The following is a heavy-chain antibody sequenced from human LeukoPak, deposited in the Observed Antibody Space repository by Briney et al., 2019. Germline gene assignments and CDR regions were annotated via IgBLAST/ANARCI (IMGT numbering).Heavy chain of an antibody. D-gene: IGHD3-22*01. V-gene: IGHV1-18*01. CDR3: ARDINGYYYDSHGYYPTDL. Sequence: ASVKVSCMASGYTFTSYGISWVRQAPGQGLEWMGWISAYNGNTNYPQRLQGRVTMTTDTSTTTAYMELRSLRSDDTAVYYCARDINGYYYDSHGYYPTDLWGQGTLVTVSS. CDR2: ISAYNGNT. CDR1: GYTFTSYG. J-gene: IGHJ5*02.